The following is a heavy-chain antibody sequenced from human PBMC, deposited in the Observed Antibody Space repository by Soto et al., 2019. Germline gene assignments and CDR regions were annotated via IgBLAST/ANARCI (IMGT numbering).Heavy chain of an antibody. V-gene: IGHV4-4*07. D-gene: IGHD3-22*01. Sequence: LSLTCSVSGDSISSYSWSWIRQPAGKGLEWLGRVYRGTSNYNPSLKSRLIMSLDTSKNQFSLNLRSVTAADTAVYYCARESLKETITMTVVIDHWGQGTQVTVSS. CDR1: GDSISSYS. J-gene: IGHJ4*02. CDR2: VYRGTS. CDR3: ARESLKETITMTVVIDH.